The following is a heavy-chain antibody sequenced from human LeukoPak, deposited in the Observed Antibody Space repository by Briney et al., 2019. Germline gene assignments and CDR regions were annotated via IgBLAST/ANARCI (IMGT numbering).Heavy chain of an antibody. J-gene: IGHJ2*01. CDR1: GYTFTSYG. V-gene: IGHV1-18*01. CDR2: ISAYNGNT. Sequence: ASVKVSCKASGYTFTSYGISWVRQAPGQGLEWMGWISAYNGNTNYAQKLQGRVTITADESTSTAYMELSSLRSEDTAVYYCARGPPYCSGGSCYPQGHFDLWGRGTLVTVSS. CDR3: ARGPPYCSGGSCYPQGHFDL. D-gene: IGHD2-15*01.